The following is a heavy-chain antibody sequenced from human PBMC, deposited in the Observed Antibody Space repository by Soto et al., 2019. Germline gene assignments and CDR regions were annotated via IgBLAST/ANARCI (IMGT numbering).Heavy chain of an antibody. J-gene: IGHJ4*02. Sequence: PSETLSLTCTVSGGSISSYYWSWIRQPPGKGLEWIGYIYYSGSTNYNPSLKSRVTISVDTSKNQFSLKLSSVTAADTAVYYCARGTTVTTLYYFDYWGQGTLVTVSS. CDR2: IYYSGST. V-gene: IGHV4-59*01. CDR3: ARGTTVTTLYYFDY. D-gene: IGHD4-17*01. CDR1: GGSISSYY.